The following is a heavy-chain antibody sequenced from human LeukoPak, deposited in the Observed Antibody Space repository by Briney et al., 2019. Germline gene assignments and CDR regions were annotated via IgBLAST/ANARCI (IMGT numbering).Heavy chain of an antibody. D-gene: IGHD6-13*01. Sequence: GGSLRLSCAASGFTFSSYSMNWVRQAPGKGLEWFSSISSSSSYIYYADSVKGRFTIPRDNAKNSLYLQMNSLRAEDTAVYYCASVDSSSWYVFDYWGQGTLVTVSS. V-gene: IGHV3-21*01. J-gene: IGHJ4*02. CDR1: GFTFSSYS. CDR3: ASVDSSSWYVFDY. CDR2: ISSSSSYI.